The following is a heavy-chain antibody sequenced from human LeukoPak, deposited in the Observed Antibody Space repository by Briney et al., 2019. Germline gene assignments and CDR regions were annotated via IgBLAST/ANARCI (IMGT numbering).Heavy chain of an antibody. CDR1: GGSISSYY. CDR2: IYTSGST. CDR3: ARVVSSGWSGDYFDY. Sequence: PSETLSLTCTVSGGSISSYYWSWIRQPAGKGLEWIGRIYTSGSTNYNPSLKSQVTMSVDTSKNQFSLKLSSVTAADTAVYYCARVVSSGWSGDYFDYWGQGTLVTVSS. D-gene: IGHD6-19*01. V-gene: IGHV4-4*07. J-gene: IGHJ4*02.